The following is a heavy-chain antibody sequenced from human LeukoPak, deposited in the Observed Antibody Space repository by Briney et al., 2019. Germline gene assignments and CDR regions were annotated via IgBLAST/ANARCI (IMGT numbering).Heavy chain of an antibody. CDR1: GFTFSSYG. CDR3: ARGGATVMNWFDP. D-gene: IGHD1-26*01. J-gene: IGHJ5*02. V-gene: IGHV3-21*01. Sequence: GGSLRLSCAASGFTFSSYGMNWVRQAPGKGLEWVSSISSSSSYIYYADSVKGRFTISRDNAKNSLYLQMNSLRAEDTAVYYCARGGATVMNWFDPWGQGTLVTVSS. CDR2: ISSSSSYI.